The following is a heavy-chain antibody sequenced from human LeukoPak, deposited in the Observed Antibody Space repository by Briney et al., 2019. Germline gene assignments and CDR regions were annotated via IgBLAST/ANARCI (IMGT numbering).Heavy chain of an antibody. CDR2: ISGSGGST. Sequence: GGSLRLSCAASGFTFSSYAMTWVRQAPGKGLEWVSVISGSGGSTSYADSVKGRVTISRDNSKNTLYLQMNSLRAEDTAVYYCAKASSMVRGVTNYFDYWGQGTLVTVSS. D-gene: IGHD3-10*01. J-gene: IGHJ4*02. CDR3: AKASSMVRGVTNYFDY. V-gene: IGHV3-23*01. CDR1: GFTFSSYA.